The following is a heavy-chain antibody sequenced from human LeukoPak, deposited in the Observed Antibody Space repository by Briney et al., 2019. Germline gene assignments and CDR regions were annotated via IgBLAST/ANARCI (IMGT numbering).Heavy chain of an antibody. J-gene: IGHJ4*02. D-gene: IGHD3-3*01. CDR2: ISYDGSDE. V-gene: IGHV3-30*04. Sequence: GGSLGLSCVASGLAFSSYSMHWVRQAPGKGLEWVGVISYDGSDEYYTDSVKGRFTISRDNSKNTVYLQMNSLRADDTAVYYCVRDFTPEWFDIHWGQGTLVTVS. CDR1: GLAFSSYS. CDR3: VRDFTPEWFDIH.